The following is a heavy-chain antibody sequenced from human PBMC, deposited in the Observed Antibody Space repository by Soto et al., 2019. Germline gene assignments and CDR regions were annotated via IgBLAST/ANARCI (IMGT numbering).Heavy chain of an antibody. Sequence: ESGGGLVKPGGSLRLSCAASGFTFSNAWMSWVRQAPGKGLEWVGRIKSKTDGGTTDYAAPVKGRFTISRDDSKNTLYLQMNSLKTEDTAVYYCTTTYYYDSSGYYRYYYYGMDVWGQGTTVTVSS. CDR2: IKSKTDGGTT. D-gene: IGHD3-22*01. CDR1: GFTFSNAW. CDR3: TTTYYYDSSGYYRYYYYGMDV. J-gene: IGHJ6*02. V-gene: IGHV3-15*01.